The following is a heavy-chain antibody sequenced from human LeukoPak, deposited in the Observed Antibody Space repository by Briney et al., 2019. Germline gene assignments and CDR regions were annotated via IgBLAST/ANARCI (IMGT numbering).Heavy chain of an antibody. V-gene: IGHV3-23*01. CDR2: ISGSGGST. Sequence: GGSLRLSCAASGFTFSSYGMSWVRQAPGKGLEWVSTISGSGGSTYYADSVKGRFTISRDNSKNTLYLQMNSLRAEDTAVYYCAKDRRVVAAAQPLDYWGQGTLVTVSS. CDR1: GFTFSSYG. CDR3: AKDRRVVAAAQPLDY. J-gene: IGHJ4*02. D-gene: IGHD6-13*01.